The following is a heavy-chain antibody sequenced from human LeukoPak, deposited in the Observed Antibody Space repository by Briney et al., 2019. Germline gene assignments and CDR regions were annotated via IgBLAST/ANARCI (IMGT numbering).Heavy chain of an antibody. CDR1: GFTVSGNY. V-gene: IGHV3-66*01. Sequence: GGSLRLSCAASGFTVSGNYMSWVRQAPGKGLEWVSVIYSGGSTYYADSVKGRFTISRDNSKNTLYLQMNSLRAEDTAVYYCARDHSSHSSGWYISSFDYWGQGTLVTVSS. CDR2: IYSGGST. CDR3: ARDHSSHSSGWYISSFDY. J-gene: IGHJ4*02. D-gene: IGHD6-19*01.